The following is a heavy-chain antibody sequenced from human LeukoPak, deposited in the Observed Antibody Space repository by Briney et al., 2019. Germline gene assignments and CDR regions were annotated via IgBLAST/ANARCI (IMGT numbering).Heavy chain of an antibody. J-gene: IGHJ6*02. Sequence: GGSLRLSCAASGFTFSNYAMSWVRQAPGKGLEWVSGISSSGTTTYYRDSVKGRFTVSRDNSKNTLCLQMNSLRPEDTAVYYCARKAAYFYAMDVWGQGTTVTVSS. V-gene: IGHV3-23*01. CDR2: ISSSGTTT. CDR3: ARKAAYFYAMDV. CDR1: GFTFSNYA.